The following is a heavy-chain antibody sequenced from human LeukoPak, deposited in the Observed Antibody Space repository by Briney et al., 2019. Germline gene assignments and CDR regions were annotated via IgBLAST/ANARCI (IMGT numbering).Heavy chain of an antibody. CDR1: RYTYSNYD. Sequence: ASVKVSCKPSRYTYSNYDINWVRQATGQGLEWMGWMNPSSGSTAYAQKFQGRVTITRNTSISTAYMELSPLRFEDTAVYYCARGRSAMRMDVWGKGTTVTVSS. CDR3: ARGRSAMRMDV. J-gene: IGHJ6*04. D-gene: IGHD2-2*01. CDR2: MNPSSGST. V-gene: IGHV1-8*03.